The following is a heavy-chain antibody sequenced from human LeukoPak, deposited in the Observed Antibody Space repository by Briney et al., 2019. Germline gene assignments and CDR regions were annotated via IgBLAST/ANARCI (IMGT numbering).Heavy chain of an antibody. CDR2: IYYSGRT. CDR3: TGLVGALRFLAWLPEGYMDV. Sequence: KTSETLSLTCTVAGGSISSSSYDWGWIRHPPGNRLEWVGSIYYSGRTYYNPSLKSRVTISVDTSKNQFSLNLSSVTAADTSVYYCTGLVGALRFLAWLPEGYMDVCGKGTTATVSS. V-gene: IGHV4-39*01. D-gene: IGHD3-3*01. J-gene: IGHJ6*03. CDR1: GGSISSSSYD.